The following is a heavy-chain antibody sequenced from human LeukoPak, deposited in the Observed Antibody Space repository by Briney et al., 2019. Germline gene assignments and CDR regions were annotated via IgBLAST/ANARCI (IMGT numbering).Heavy chain of an antibody. CDR1: GFTFSSYT. CDR2: IDLSGSAL. V-gene: IGHV3-48*04. CDR3: ARGQQLVKTD. D-gene: IGHD6-13*01. J-gene: IGHJ4*02. Sequence: GGSLRLSCAASGFTFSSYTMNWVRQAPGKGLEWVSYIDLSGSALYYVDSVKGRFTISRDNSKNTMYLQMNSLRAEDTAVYYCARGQQLVKTDWGQGTLVTVSS.